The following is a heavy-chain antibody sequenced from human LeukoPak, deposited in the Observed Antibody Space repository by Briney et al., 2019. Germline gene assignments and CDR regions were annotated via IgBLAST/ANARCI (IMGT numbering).Heavy chain of an antibody. D-gene: IGHD5-18*01. Sequence: PGGSLRLSCAASGFTFRSYSMNWVRQAPGKGLEWVSSISSSSSYIYYADSVKGRFTISRDNAKNSLYLQMNSLRAEDTAVYYCASGDTAMVTYYYYYYGMDVWGQGTTVTVSS. CDR1: GFTFRSYS. V-gene: IGHV3-21*01. J-gene: IGHJ6*02. CDR3: ASGDTAMVTYYYYYYGMDV. CDR2: ISSSSSYI.